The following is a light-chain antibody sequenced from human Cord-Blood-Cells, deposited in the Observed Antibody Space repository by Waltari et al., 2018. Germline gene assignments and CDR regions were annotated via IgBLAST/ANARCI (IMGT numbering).Light chain of an antibody. Sequence: DIQLTQSPSFLSASVGDRVTITCRASQGISSYLAWYQQKSGKAPKLLIYAASTLQSGVPSRFSGSGSGTEFTLTISSLQPEDFATYYCQQLNSYRYTFGQGTKLEIK. CDR1: QGISSY. CDR3: QQLNSYRYT. J-gene: IGKJ2*01. CDR2: AAS. V-gene: IGKV1-9*01.